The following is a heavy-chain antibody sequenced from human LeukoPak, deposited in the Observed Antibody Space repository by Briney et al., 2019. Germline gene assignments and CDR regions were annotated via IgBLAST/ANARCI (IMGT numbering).Heavy chain of an antibody. Sequence: PSDTLSLTCAVSGGSLSSSKWWTWVRQPPGKGPEWIGYIYPSGTTNYNPSLKSRVTISLDNSKNQFSLKLSSVTAADTAVYYCATQGFWSGFREYAFDIWGQGTMVTVSS. CDR1: GGSLSSSKW. CDR3: ATQGFWSGFREYAFDI. D-gene: IGHD3-3*01. J-gene: IGHJ3*02. V-gene: IGHV4-4*02. CDR2: IYPSGTT.